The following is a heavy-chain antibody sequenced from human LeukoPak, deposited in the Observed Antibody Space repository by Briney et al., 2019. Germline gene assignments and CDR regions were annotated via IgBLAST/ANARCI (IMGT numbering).Heavy chain of an antibody. CDR2: IKQDGSEK. Sequence: GGSLRLSCAASGFTFSRFWMSWVRQAPGKGLEWVANIKQDGSEKYYVDSVKGRFTISRDNAKNSLYLQMNSLRAEDTAVFYCAKDRGYSHGFEYWGQGTLVTVSS. D-gene: IGHD5-12*01. J-gene: IGHJ4*02. CDR3: AKDRGYSHGFEY. V-gene: IGHV3-7*05. CDR1: GFTFSRFW.